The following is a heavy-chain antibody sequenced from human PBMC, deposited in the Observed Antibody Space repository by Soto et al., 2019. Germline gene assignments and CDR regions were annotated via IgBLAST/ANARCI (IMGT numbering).Heavy chain of an antibody. CDR1: GGSISSSSYY. CDR3: ARHVGKLEAPFPY. CDR2: IYYSGST. D-gene: IGHD1-1*01. V-gene: IGHV4-39*01. Sequence: QLQLQESGPGLVKPSETLSLTCTVSGGSISSSSYYWGWIRQPPGKGLEWIGSIYYSGSTYYNQSLTSRATRSADTSKNNCSLTQSSLTAADPAAYYCARHVGKLEAPFPYWCQGTTVTVSS. J-gene: IGHJ4*02.